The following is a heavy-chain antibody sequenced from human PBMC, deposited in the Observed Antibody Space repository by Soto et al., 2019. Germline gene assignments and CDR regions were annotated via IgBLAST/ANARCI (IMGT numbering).Heavy chain of an antibody. CDR3: TRDASRDSSARGWFDP. D-gene: IGHD6-13*01. CDR1: GFTFRSFT. Sequence: KPGGSLRFSCAASGFTFRSFTMNWVRQAPGKGLEWVSTISSNSAYIYYTDALRGRFTISRDNAKNSLHLQMNSLRAEDAAVYYCTRDASRDSSARGWFDPWGPGTLVTVSS. CDR2: ISSNSAYI. V-gene: IGHV3-21*01. J-gene: IGHJ5*02.